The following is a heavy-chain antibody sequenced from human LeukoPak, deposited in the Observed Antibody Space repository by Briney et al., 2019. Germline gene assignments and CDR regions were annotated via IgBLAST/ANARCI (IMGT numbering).Heavy chain of an antibody. V-gene: IGHV3-74*01. D-gene: IGHD6-19*01. CDR2: INTDGSST. CDR3: ARRLQIAVIDY. Sequence: GGSLRLSCAAAGFTFSNYWMHWVRQAPGKGLVWVSHINTDGSSTSYADSVKGRFTISRDNAKNTLYLQMSSLRAEDTAVYYRARRLQIAVIDYWGQGTLVTVSS. J-gene: IGHJ4*02. CDR1: GFTFSNYW.